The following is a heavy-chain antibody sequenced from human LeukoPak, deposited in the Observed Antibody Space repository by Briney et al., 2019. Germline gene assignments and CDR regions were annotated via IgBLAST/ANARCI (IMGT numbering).Heavy chain of an antibody. CDR1: GGSFSGYY. CDR2: INHSGST. D-gene: IGHD3-22*01. CDR3: ARGSIGGYYDSSGYYGY. V-gene: IGHV4-34*01. J-gene: IGHJ4*02. Sequence: SETLSLTCAVYGGSFSGYYWSWIRQPPGKGLEWIGEINHSGSTNYNPSLKSRVTISVDTSKNQFSLKLSSVTAADTAVYYCARGSIGGYYDSSGYYGYWGQGTLVTVSS.